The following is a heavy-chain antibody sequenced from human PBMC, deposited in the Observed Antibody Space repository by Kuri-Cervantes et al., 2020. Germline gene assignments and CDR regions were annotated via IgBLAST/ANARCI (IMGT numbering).Heavy chain of an antibody. Sequence: GGSLRLSCAASGFTFSSYGMHWVRQAPGKGLEWVANIKQDGSEKYYVDSVKGRFTISRDNAKNSLYLQMNSLRAEDTAVYYCARAVEGAMDVWGKGTTVTVSS. D-gene: IGHD4-23*01. CDR2: IKQDGSEK. CDR3: ARAVEGAMDV. V-gene: IGHV3-7*01. J-gene: IGHJ6*03. CDR1: GFTFSSYG.